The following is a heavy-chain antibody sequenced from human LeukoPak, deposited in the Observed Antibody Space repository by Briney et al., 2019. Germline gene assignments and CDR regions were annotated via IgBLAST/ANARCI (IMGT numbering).Heavy chain of an antibody. CDR3: ARSSGGTYYFDY. CDR1: GFTFSSYS. V-gene: IGHV3-21*01. CDR2: ISSSSSYI. J-gene: IGHJ4*02. Sequence: PGGSLRLSCAASGFTFSSYSVNWVRQAPGKGLEWVSSISSSSSYIYYADSVKGRFTISRDNAKNSLYLQMNSLRAEDTAVYYCARSSGGTYYFDYWGQGTLVTVSS. D-gene: IGHD3-10*01.